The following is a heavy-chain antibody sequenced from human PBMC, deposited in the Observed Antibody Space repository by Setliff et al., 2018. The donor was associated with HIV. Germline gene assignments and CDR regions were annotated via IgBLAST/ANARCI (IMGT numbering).Heavy chain of an antibody. CDR2: INHRGST. J-gene: IGHJ4*02. D-gene: IGHD6-13*01. CDR3: ARESPSSSWFYFDF. V-gene: IGHV4-34*01. CDR1: GGSFSDYY. Sequence: SETLSLTCAVYGGSFSDYYWTWIRQSPGKGLEWIGEINHRGSTNYNPSLKSRVTVSVDTSKNQSSLKLGSVTAADTAVYYCARESPSSSWFYFDFWGQGTLVTVS.